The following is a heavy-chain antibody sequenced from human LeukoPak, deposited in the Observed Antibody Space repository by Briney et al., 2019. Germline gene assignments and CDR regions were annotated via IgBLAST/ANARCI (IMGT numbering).Heavy chain of an antibody. CDR3: ARDSYDSSGYYYYYYYYMDV. CDR1: GGSIRSYY. CDR2: AYYSGST. J-gene: IGHJ6*03. Sequence: SETLSLTCTVSGGSIRSYYWSWIRQPPGKGLEWIGYAYYSGSTNYNPSLKSRVTISVDTSKNQFSLRLSSVTSADTAVYYCARDSYDSSGYYYYYYYYMDVWGKGTTVTVSS. D-gene: IGHD3-22*01. V-gene: IGHV4-59*01.